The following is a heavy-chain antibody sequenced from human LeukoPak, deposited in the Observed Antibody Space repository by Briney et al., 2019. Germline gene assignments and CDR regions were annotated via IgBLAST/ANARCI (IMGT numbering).Heavy chain of an antibody. CDR3: ARDQYYDSSTYYEIDY. CDR2: LYYSGST. V-gene: IGHV4-39*07. CDR1: GGSINSNSYY. D-gene: IGHD3-22*01. J-gene: IGHJ4*02. Sequence: PSETLSLTCTVSGGSINSNSYYWGWIRQPPGKGLEWIGSLYYSGSTYYNLSLKSRVTISVDTSKNQFSLKLSSVTAADTAVYYCARDQYYDSSTYYEIDYWGQGTLVTVSS.